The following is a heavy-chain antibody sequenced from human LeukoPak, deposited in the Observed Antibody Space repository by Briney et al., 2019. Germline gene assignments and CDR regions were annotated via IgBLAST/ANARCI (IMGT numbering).Heavy chain of an antibody. CDR3: ARGSGYYYNY. V-gene: IGHV3-48*04. D-gene: IGHD3-22*01. Sequence: GGSLRLSCAASGFSFSNSNINWLRQAPGKGLEWVSYISSGSSNVYYADSVKGRFTISRDNPKNSLYLQMSSLSAEDTAVYYCARGSGYYYNYWGQGTLVTVSS. CDR2: ISSGSSNV. CDR1: GFSFSNSN. J-gene: IGHJ4*02.